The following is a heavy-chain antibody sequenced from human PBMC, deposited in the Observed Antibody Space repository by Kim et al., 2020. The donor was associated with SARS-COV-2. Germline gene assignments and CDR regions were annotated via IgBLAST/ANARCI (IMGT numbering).Heavy chain of an antibody. D-gene: IGHD5-18*01. Sequence: SETLSLTCTVSGGSISSGSYYWSWIRQPAGKGLDWIGRIYTSGSTNYNPSLKSRVTISVDTPKNQFSLKLSSVTAADTAVYYCARANGYSYGIDYWGQGTLVTVSS. V-gene: IGHV4-61*02. CDR1: GGSISSGSYY. CDR2: IYTSGST. J-gene: IGHJ4*02. CDR3: ARANGYSYGIDY.